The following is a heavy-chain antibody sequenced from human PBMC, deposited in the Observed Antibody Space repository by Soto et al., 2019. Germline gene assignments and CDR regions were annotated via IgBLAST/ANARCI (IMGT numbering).Heavy chain of an antibody. D-gene: IGHD4-4*01. CDR2: INMDGSST. CDR1: GFTFSSDW. V-gene: IGHV3-74*01. CDR3: ARGPRGLYGNDY. J-gene: IGHJ4*02. Sequence: GGSLRLSCAASGFTFSSDWTHWVRQAAGKGLVWVSRINMDGSSTNYADSVKGRLTISRDNAKNTLYLQMNSLRADDTAVYYCARGPRGLYGNDYWGQGALVTVSS.